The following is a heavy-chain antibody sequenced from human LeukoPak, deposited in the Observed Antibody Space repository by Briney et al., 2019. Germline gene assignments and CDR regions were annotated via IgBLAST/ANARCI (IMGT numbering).Heavy chain of an antibody. CDR2: IYHTGST. V-gene: IGHV4-38-2*02. D-gene: IGHD6-19*01. J-gene: IGHJ5*02. CDR1: GYSISSGYY. Sequence: SETLSLTCTVSGYSISSGYYWAWIRQPPGKGLEWIGSIYHTGSTYYNPSLKSRFAISVDTSKNQFSLKLSSVTAADTAVYYCARDHSIAVAGNWFDPWGQGTLVTVSS. CDR3: ARDHSIAVAGNWFDP.